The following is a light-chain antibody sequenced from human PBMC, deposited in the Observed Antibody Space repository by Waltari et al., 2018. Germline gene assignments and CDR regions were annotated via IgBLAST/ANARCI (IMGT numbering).Light chain of an antibody. CDR3: QQRSTWPEVT. CDR1: TSVSSN. Sequence: EIVLTQSPATLSLSPGERATLSCRASTSVSSNLAWYQHKPGQNPRLLIYAASNRATGIPARFSGSGSGTDFTLTISSLEPEDFAVYYCQQRSTWPEVTFGPGTKVDIK. J-gene: IGKJ3*01. CDR2: AAS. V-gene: IGKV3-11*01.